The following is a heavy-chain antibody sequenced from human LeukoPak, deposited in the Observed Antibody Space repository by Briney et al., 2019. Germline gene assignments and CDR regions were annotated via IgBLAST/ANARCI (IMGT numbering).Heavy chain of an antibody. CDR2: IYDSGST. Sequence: SETLSLTCTVSGGSISSYYWSWIRQPPGKGLEWIGYIYDSGSTNYNPSLKSRVTISVDTSRNQFSLKLSSVTAADTAVYYCAREGAIAVAGHFDYWGQGTLVTVSS. V-gene: IGHV4-59*12. D-gene: IGHD6-19*01. CDR3: AREGAIAVAGHFDY. J-gene: IGHJ4*02. CDR1: GGSISSYY.